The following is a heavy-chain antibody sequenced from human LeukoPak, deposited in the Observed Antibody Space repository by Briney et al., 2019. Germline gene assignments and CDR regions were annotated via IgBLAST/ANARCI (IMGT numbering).Heavy chain of an antibody. CDR2: IYYSGST. CDR3: AVLQTLSWYGAYWFDP. D-gene: IGHD6-13*01. CDR1: GGSISSSSYY. J-gene: IGHJ5*02. V-gene: IGHV4-39*07. Sequence: PSETLSLTCTVSGGSISSSSYYWGWIRQPPGKGLEWIGSIYYSGSTYYNPSLKSRVTISVDTSKNQFSLKLSSVTAADTAVYYCAVLQTLSWYGAYWFDPWGQGTLVTVSS.